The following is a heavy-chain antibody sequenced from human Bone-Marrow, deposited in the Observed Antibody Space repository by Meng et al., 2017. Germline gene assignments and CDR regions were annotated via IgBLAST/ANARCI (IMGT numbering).Heavy chain of an antibody. CDR2: IKRNSDGGTI. CDR1: GLSFTDAW. J-gene: IGHJ4*02. CDR3: ATGAAAADH. V-gene: IGHV3-15*01. D-gene: IGHD6-13*01. Sequence: GGSLRLSCVASGLSFTDAWMSWVRQAPGQGLEWVGRIKRNSDGGTIDYAAPVKGRFTISRDDSKNTLYLQMDSLITEDTAVYFCATGAAAADHWGQGTLVTVSS.